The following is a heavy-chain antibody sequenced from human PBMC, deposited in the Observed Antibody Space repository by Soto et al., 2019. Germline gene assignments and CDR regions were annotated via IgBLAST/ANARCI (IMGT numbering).Heavy chain of an antibody. V-gene: IGHV1-69*01. CDR1: GGTLRSPA. D-gene: IGHD4-4*01. J-gene: IGHJ6*02. Sequence: QVQLVQSGAEVKKPGSSVRVSCKASGGTLRSPAINWVRQAPVPGLAWMGGIIAIFGSPYYAQKFQGRGTITADESSITAYMEMSSLRSEYTAVYYCAGTVEIPYYHGMDVWGQGTTVTVSS. CDR2: IIAIFGSP. CDR3: AGTVEIPYYHGMDV.